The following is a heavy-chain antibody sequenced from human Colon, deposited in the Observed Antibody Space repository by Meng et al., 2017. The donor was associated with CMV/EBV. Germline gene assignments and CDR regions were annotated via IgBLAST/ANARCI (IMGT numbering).Heavy chain of an antibody. J-gene: IGHJ5*02. Sequence: SRDTFTDYYLHWVRQAPGQGLEWMGTINPDGGGTDYAESFQGRVTMTRDTSTSTVYMELFNLRSEDTAVYYCARDRPFINLRNWFDPWGQGTLVTVSS. CDR1: RDTFTDYY. CDR2: INPDGGGT. CDR3: ARDRPFINLRNWFDP. V-gene: IGHV1-46*01.